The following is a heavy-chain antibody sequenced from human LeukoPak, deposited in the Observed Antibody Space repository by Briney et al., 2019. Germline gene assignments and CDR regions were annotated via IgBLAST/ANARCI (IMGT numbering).Heavy chain of an antibody. CDR3: ARDRGYDSSGYSWVFDH. Sequence: GGSLRLSCAASGFTFSSYAMHWVRQAPGKGLEYVSAISSNGGSTYYANSVKGRFTISRDNSKNTLYLQMGSLRAEDMAVYYCARDRGYDSSGYSWVFDHWGQGTLVTVSS. D-gene: IGHD3-22*01. J-gene: IGHJ5*02. CDR1: GFTFSSYA. CDR2: ISSNGGST. V-gene: IGHV3-64*01.